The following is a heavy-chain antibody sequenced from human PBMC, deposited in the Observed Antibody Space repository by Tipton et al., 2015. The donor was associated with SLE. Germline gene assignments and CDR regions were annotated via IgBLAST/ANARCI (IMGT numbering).Heavy chain of an antibody. CDR2: INPNTGNT. J-gene: IGHJ4*02. CDR1: GYTFTSYD. V-gene: IGHV1-8*01. CDR3: ARGPFENGAFDC. D-gene: IGHD2-8*01. Sequence: LVQSGPEVKVSCQASGYTFTSYDINWVRQAAGQGLEWMGLINPNTGNTDYAQKFQGRVTMTTDTSTSTAYMELRSLRSDDTAVYYCARGPFENGAFDCCGQETLVTVSS.